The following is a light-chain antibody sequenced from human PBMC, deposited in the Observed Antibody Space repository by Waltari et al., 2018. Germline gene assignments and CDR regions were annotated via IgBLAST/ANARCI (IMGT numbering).Light chain of an antibody. J-gene: IGLJ1*01. CDR3: QAWDSNTAHYV. Sequence: SSELTQPPSVSVSPGQTASVTRSGDKLGNKYASWYQQKPGQSPVLVIYQDTTRPSGIPERFSGSNSGNTATLTITGTQALDEADYYCQAWDSNTAHYVFGTGTKVTVL. CDR2: QDT. CDR1: KLGNKY. V-gene: IGLV3-1*01.